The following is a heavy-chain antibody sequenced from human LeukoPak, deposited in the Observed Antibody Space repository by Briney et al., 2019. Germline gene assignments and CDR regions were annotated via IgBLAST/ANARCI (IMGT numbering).Heavy chain of an antibody. Sequence: ASVKVSCKASGYTFTDFSMHWVRQAPGQGLEWMGWISPYNGNTNYAQKLQGRLTMTTDTSTSTAFMDLRSLRPDDTAVYYCATGGAQPYLDYWGQGTLVTVSS. CDR1: GYTFTDFS. CDR2: ISPYNGNT. V-gene: IGHV1-18*04. D-gene: IGHD3-16*01. J-gene: IGHJ4*02. CDR3: ATGGAQPYLDY.